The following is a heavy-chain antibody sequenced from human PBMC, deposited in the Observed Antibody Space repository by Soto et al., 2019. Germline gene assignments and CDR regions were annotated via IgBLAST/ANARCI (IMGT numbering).Heavy chain of an antibody. CDR3: ARSYYYDSSGYPDP. J-gene: IGHJ5*02. CDR1: GYTFTSYG. CDR2: ISAYNGNT. D-gene: IGHD3-22*01. Sequence: ASVKVSCKASGYTFTSYGISWVRQAPGQGLEWMGWISAYNGNTNYAQKLQGRVTMTTDTSTSTAYMELSSLRSEDTAVYYCARSYYYDSSGYPDPWGQGTLVTVSS. V-gene: IGHV1-18*01.